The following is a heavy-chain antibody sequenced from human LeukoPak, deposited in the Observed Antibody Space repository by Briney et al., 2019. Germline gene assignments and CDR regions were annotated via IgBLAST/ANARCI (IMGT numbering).Heavy chain of an antibody. CDR2: IIGSGGST. CDR3: AKDQDYYDSSGYVPYAFDI. Sequence: GGSLRLSCAASGFTFSSYAMSWVRQAPGKGLEWVSAIIGSGGSTYYADSVKGRFTISRDNSKNTLYLQMNSLRAEDTAVYYCAKDQDYYDSSGYVPYAFDIWGQGTMVTVSS. D-gene: IGHD3-22*01. CDR1: GFTFSSYA. V-gene: IGHV3-23*01. J-gene: IGHJ3*02.